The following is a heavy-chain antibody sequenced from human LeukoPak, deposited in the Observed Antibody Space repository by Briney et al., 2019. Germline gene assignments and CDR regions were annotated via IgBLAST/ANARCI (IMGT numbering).Heavy chain of an antibody. V-gene: IGHV1-18*01. Sequence: GASVKVSCKASDYTFTSYGISWVRQAPGQGLEWMGWISAYNGNTNYAQKLQGRVTMTEDTSTDTAYMELSSLRSEDTAVYYCATDLVVRGVVDYWGQGTLVTVSS. CDR3: ATDLVVRGVVDY. J-gene: IGHJ4*02. CDR1: DYTFTSYG. CDR2: ISAYNGNT. D-gene: IGHD3-10*01.